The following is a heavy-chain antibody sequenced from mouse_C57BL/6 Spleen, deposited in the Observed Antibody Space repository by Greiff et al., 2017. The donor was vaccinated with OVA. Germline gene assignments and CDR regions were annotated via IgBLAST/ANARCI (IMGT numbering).Heavy chain of an antibody. J-gene: IGHJ4*01. CDR2: IDPSDSET. Sequence: QVQLQQPGAELVRPGSSVKLSCKASGYTFTSYWMHWVKQRPIQGLEWIGNIDPSDSETHYNQKFKDKATLTVDKSSSTAYMQLSSLTSEDSAVYYCAREGDYGSSYDAMDYWGQGTSVTVSS. CDR1: GYTFTSYW. V-gene: IGHV1-52*01. D-gene: IGHD1-1*01. CDR3: AREGDYGSSYDAMDY.